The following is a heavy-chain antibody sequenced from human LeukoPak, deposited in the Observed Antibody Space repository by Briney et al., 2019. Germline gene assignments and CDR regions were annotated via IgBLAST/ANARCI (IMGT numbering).Heavy chain of an antibody. J-gene: IGHJ4*02. D-gene: IGHD3-10*01. CDR3: AREPIQWFGDPSADY. CDR1: GYTITSYG. Sequence: ASVKVSCKASGYTITSYGISWVRQAPGQGLEWMGWISAYNGNTNYAQKLQGRVTMPTDTSTSTAYMELRSLRSDDTAVYYCAREPIQWFGDPSADYWGQGTLVTVSS. CDR2: ISAYNGNT. V-gene: IGHV1-18*01.